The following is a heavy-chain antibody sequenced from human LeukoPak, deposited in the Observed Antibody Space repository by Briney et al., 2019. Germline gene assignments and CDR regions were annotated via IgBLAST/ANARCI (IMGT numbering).Heavy chain of an antibody. J-gene: IGHJ4*02. D-gene: IGHD3-10*01. CDR2: IIPIFGTA. V-gene: IGHV1-69*13. CDR3: ARSPGYGSGSYFDY. CDR1: GGTFSSYA. Sequence: GASVRVSCKASGGTFSSYAISWVRQAPGQGLEWMGGIIPIFGTANYAQKFQGRVTITADESTSTAYMELSSLRSEDTAVYYCARSPGYGSGSYFDYWGQGTLVTVSS.